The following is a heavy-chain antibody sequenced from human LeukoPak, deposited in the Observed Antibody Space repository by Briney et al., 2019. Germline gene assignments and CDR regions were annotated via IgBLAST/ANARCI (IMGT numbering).Heavy chain of an antibody. CDR3: ASPVYDILTGYHNDAFDI. CDR2: ISSSSSYI. CDR1: GFTFSSYS. Sequence: GGSLRLSCAASGFTFSSYSMNWVRQAPGKGLEWVSSISSSSSYIYYADSVKGRFTISRDNAKNSLYLQMNSLRAEDTAVYYCASPVYDILTGYHNDAFDIWGQGTIVTVSS. D-gene: IGHD3-9*01. J-gene: IGHJ3*02. V-gene: IGHV3-21*01.